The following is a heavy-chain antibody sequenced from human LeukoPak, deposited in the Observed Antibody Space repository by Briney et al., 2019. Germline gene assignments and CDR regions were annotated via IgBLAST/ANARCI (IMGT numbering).Heavy chain of an antibody. CDR3: ARLIRCSSTSCYNRSVGWFDP. J-gene: IGHJ5*02. CDR1: GGSINSGSYF. V-gene: IGHV4-39*07. CDR2: IYYSGST. D-gene: IGHD2-2*02. Sequence: SETPSLTCTVSGGSINSGSYFWGWIRQPPGKGLEWIGSIYYSGSTHYNPSLKSRVTISVDTSKNQFSLKLSSVTAADTAVYYCARLIRCSSTSCYNRSVGWFDPWGQGTLVTVSS.